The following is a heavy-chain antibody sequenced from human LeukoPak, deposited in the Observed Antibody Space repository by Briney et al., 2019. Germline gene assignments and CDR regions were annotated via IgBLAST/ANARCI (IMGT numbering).Heavy chain of an antibody. D-gene: IGHD3-9*01. V-gene: IGHV1-69*06. CDR2: IIPIFGTA. CDR1: GGTFTSYA. CDR3: ARYYDILTGGYYFDY. Sequence: GASGKVSFKASGGTFTSYAISWVRQAQGQGLEWMGGIIPIFGTANYEQKFQGRVTITADKSTSTAYMELSSLRSEDTAVYYCARYYDILTGGYYFDYWGQGTLVTVSS. J-gene: IGHJ4*02.